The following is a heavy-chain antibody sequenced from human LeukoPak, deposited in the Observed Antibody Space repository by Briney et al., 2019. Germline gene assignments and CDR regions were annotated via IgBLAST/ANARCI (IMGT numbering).Heavy chain of an antibody. CDR1: GGTFSSYA. V-gene: IGHV1-69*04. CDR3: ARGDYDSSGYHFDY. J-gene: IGHJ4*02. D-gene: IGHD3-22*01. Sequence: SVKVSCKASGGTFSSYAISWVRQAPGQGLEWMGRIIPILGIANYAQKFQGRVTITADKSTSTAYMELSSLRSEDTAVYYCARGDYDSSGYHFDYWGQGTLVTVSS. CDR2: IIPILGIA.